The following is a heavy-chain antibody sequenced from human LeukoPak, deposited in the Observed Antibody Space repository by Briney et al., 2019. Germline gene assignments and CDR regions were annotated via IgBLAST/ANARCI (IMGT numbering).Heavy chain of an antibody. V-gene: IGHV3-23*01. J-gene: IGHJ3*01. CDR3: SKSLVVRGRRAQAFYF. CDR2: ISASGAGT. CDR1: GFTFSDYA. Sequence: GGSLRLSCVASGFTFSDYAMNWVRQAPGKGPEWVSGISASGAGTYYADSVKGRFTISRDNFQNTLYLQMNSLGAEDTAVNYCSKSLVVRGRRAQAFYFLGQGTMVTVSS. D-gene: IGHD3-10*01.